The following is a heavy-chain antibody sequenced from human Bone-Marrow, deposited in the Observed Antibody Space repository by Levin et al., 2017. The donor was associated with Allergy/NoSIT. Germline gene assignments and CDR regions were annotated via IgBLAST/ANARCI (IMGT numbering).Heavy chain of an antibody. D-gene: IGHD3-10*01. J-gene: IGHJ6*02. CDR2: IIPILGIA. CDR1: GGTFSSYA. Sequence: SVKVSCKASGGTFSSYAISWVRQAPGQGLEWMGRIIPILGIANYAQKFQGRVTITADKSTSTAYMELSSLRSEDTAVYYCARVHTQVRGVVYYYGMDVWGQGTTVTVSS. CDR3: ARVHTQVRGVVYYYGMDV. V-gene: IGHV1-69*04.